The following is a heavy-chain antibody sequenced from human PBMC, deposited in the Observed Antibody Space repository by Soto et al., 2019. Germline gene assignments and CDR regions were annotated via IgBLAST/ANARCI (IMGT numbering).Heavy chain of an antibody. CDR3: ARVGYDSSGYYYSWFDP. D-gene: IGHD3-22*01. V-gene: IGHV4-59*01. Sequence: QVQLQESGPGLVKPSETLSLTCTVSGGSISSYYWSWIRQPPGKGLEWIGYIYYSGSTNYNPSLKSRVTISVDTSKNQFSLKLSSVTAADTAVYYCARVGYDSSGYYYSWFDPWGQGTLVTVSS. J-gene: IGHJ5*02. CDR1: GGSISSYY. CDR2: IYYSGST.